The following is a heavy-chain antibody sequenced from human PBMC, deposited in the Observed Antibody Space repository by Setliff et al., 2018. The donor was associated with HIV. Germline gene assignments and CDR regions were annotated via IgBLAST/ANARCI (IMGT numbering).Heavy chain of an antibody. Sequence: SETLSLTCSVSGASISSSPYYWAWIRQPPGKGLEWIATISYSGSTHYNLALMSRVTISMDTSRNQFSVKLSSVTAADTAIYYCATLNFPLNWYDPWGQGTPVTVSS. V-gene: IGHV4-39*01. CDR3: ATLNFPLNWYDP. CDR2: ISYSGST. J-gene: IGHJ5*02. CDR1: GASISSSPYY.